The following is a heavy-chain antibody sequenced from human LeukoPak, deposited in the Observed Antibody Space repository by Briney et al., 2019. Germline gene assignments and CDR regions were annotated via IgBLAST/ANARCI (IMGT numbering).Heavy chain of an antibody. J-gene: IGHJ6*03. Sequence: GGSLRLSCAASGFTISDYYMSWIRQAPGKGLEWVSYISSSGSTIYYADSVKGRFTISRDNAKNSLYLQMNSLRAEDTAVYYCARLNYSNYVYYYYYYMDVWGKGTTVTVSS. V-gene: IGHV3-11*01. D-gene: IGHD4-11*01. CDR1: GFTISDYY. CDR2: ISSSGSTI. CDR3: ARLNYSNYVYYYYYYMDV.